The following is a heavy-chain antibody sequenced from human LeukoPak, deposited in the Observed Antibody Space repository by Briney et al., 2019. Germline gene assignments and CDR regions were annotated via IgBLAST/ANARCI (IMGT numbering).Heavy chain of an antibody. J-gene: IGHJ4*02. CDR3: AKDFYDSSGSRYDY. D-gene: IGHD3-22*01. CDR1: GFTFSSYT. CDR2: IDGGGGRT. Sequence: GGSLRLSCTASGFTFSSYTMSWVRQAPGVGLEWVSAIDGGGGRTWHADSVRGRFTISRDNSKNTLFMQMNSLRAEDTAVYYCAKDFYDSSGSRYDYWGQGTLVTVS. V-gene: IGHV3-23*01.